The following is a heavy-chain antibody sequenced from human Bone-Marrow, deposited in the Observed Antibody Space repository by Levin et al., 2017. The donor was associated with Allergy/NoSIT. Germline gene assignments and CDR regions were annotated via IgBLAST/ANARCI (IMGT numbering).Heavy chain of an antibody. CDR2: IYYSGHT. CDR3: ARGGGHTVASDYWYFDL. CDR1: GGSISQYY. V-gene: IGHV4-59*01. D-gene: IGHD4-23*01. J-gene: IGHJ2*01. Sequence: SCPVSGGSISQYYWSWIRQAPGKRLEWIGYIYYSGHTNYNPSLKSRVTISVATTKNQFSLNLSTGRAADTARYHCARGGGHTVASDYWYFDLWGRGTLVTVSS.